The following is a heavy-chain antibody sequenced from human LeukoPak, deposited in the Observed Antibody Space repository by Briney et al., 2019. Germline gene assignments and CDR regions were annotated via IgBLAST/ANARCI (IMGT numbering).Heavy chain of an antibody. CDR2: FDPEDGET. Sequence: ASVKVSCKVSGNTLTELSMHWVRQAPGKGLEWMGGFDPEDGETIYAQKFQGRVTMTEDTSTDTAYMELSSLRSEDTAVYYCATLNDYGDTNDAFDIWGQGTMVTVSS. CDR1: GNTLTELS. V-gene: IGHV1-24*01. D-gene: IGHD4-17*01. CDR3: ATLNDYGDTNDAFDI. J-gene: IGHJ3*02.